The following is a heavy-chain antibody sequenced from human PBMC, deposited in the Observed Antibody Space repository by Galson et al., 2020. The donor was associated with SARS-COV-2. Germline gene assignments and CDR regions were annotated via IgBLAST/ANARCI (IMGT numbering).Heavy chain of an antibody. J-gene: IGHJ4*02. V-gene: IGHV3-30*18. CDR1: GFTFSSYG. CDR3: ANLPPGADY. D-gene: IGHD3-10*01. CDR2: ISYDGSNK. Sequence: GESLKISCAASGFTFSSYGMHWVRQAPGKGLEWVAVISYDGSNKYYADSVKGRFTISRDNSKNTLYLQMNSLRAEDTAVYYCANLPPGADYWGQGTLVTVSS.